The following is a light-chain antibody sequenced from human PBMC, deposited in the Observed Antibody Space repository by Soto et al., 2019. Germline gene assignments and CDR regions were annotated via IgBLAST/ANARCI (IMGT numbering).Light chain of an antibody. V-gene: IGKV1-39*01. Sequence: DIQMTQSPSSLSAFVGDRVTITCRASQSISSYLNWYQQKPGKAPKLLIYAAFTLQTGVSSRFIGSGSGTDFTLTINSLQPEDFATYYCQQSSSSPWTFGQGTKVDIK. CDR1: QSISSY. J-gene: IGKJ1*01. CDR3: QQSSSSPWT. CDR2: AAF.